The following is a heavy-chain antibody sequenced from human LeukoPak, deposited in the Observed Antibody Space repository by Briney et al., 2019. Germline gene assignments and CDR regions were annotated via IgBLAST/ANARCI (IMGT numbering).Heavy chain of an antibody. CDR3: ARVTSGFLLDY. CDR1: GFTFSYYT. CDR2: LSSDNSDV. J-gene: IGHJ4*02. Sequence: GGSLRLSCAASGFTFSYYTMHWVRQAPGKGLEWVSSLSSDNSDVYYADSVKGRFTISRDNAKNSLYLQVNSLRAEDTAVYYCARVTSGFLLDYGGQGPLVTVPS. D-gene: IGHD3-22*01. V-gene: IGHV3-21*01.